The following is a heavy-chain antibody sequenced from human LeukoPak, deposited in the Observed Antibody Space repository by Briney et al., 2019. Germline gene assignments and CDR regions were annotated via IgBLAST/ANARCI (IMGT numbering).Heavy chain of an antibody. V-gene: IGHV3-23*01. Sequence: GGSLRLSCAASGFIFSNHAMNWVRQAPGKGLEWVSGISGSGGSSSYADSVKGRFTISRDNSKNTMHLQMNSLRAEDTAVYYCAKVGLEWQWLTHFDYWGQGTLVTVSS. D-gene: IGHD6-19*01. CDR2: ISGSGGSS. CDR3: AKVGLEWQWLTHFDY. CDR1: GFIFSNHA. J-gene: IGHJ4*02.